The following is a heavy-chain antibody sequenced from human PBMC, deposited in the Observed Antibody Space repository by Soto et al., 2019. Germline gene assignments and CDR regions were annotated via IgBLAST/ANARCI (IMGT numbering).Heavy chain of an antibody. CDR3: ASPPSRTSIHGMDV. CDR1: GGTFSSYA. Sequence: VASVNVSCKASGGTFSSYAISWVRQAPGQGLEWMGGIIPIFGTANYAQKFQGRVTITADESTSTAYMELSSLRSEDTAVYYCASPPSRTSIHGMDVWGQGTTVTVSS. V-gene: IGHV1-69*13. CDR2: IIPIFGTA. J-gene: IGHJ6*02.